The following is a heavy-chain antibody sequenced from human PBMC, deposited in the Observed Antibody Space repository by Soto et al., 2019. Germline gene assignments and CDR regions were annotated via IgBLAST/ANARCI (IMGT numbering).Heavy chain of an antibody. J-gene: IGHJ4*02. Sequence: GVLRLSCTASGFTFGRSWVSWVRQAPGKGLEWVANINEDGSVKYYVDSVRGRFTISRDSAQNSLSLQMGSLRAEDTAVYYCACNFIWGQGALVTVSS. CDR1: GFTFGRSW. V-gene: IGHV3-7*01. D-gene: IGHD3-3*01. CDR2: INEDGSVK. CDR3: ACNFI.